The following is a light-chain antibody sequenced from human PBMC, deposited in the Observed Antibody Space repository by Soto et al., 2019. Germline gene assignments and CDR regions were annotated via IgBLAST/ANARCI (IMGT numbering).Light chain of an antibody. V-gene: IGKV3-20*01. J-gene: IGKJ2*01. CDR2: GAS. CDR3: QQYYSSTYT. Sequence: EIVLTQSPGTLSLSPGERATLSCRASQGVSTSYLAWYQQKPGQAPRLLIYGASSMASGTPDRFSGSGSGTDFTLTINRLEPEDFAVDYCQQYYSSTYTFGQGTKLEIK. CDR1: QGVSTSY.